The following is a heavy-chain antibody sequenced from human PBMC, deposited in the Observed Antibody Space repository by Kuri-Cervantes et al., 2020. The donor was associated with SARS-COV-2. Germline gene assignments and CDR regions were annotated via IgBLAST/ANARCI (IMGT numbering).Heavy chain of an antibody. D-gene: IGHD2-15*01. J-gene: IGHJ3*02. CDR1: GFTFSSYD. CDR3: AREYCSGGRCYGADGFDI. CDR2: IGTAGDT. Sequence: GGSLRLSCAASGFTFSSYDMHWVRQATGKGLEWVSAIGTAGDTYYPGSVKGRFTISRENAKNSLYLQMNSLRAGDTAVYYCAREYCSGGRCYGADGFDIWGQGTMVTVSS. V-gene: IGHV3-13*01.